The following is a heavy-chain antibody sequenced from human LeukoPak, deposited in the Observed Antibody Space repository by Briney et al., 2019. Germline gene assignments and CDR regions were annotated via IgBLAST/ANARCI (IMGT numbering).Heavy chain of an antibody. J-gene: IGHJ5*02. D-gene: IGHD2-2*01. CDR3: ARDLRTLWDIVVVPAAA. CDR2: IIPIFGTA. V-gene: IGHV1-69*13. CDR1: GGTFSSYA. Sequence: ASVKVSCKASGGTFSSYAISWVRQAPGQGLEWMGGIIPIFGTANYAQKFQGRVTITADESTSTAYMELSSLRSEDTAVYYCARDLRTLWDIVVVPAAAWGPGTLVTVSS.